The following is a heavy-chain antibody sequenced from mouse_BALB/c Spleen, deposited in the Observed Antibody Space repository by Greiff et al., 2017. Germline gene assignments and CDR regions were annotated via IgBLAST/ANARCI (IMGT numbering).Heavy chain of an antibody. J-gene: IGHJ2*01. Sequence: VQLQQSGAELVRSGASVKLSCTASGFNIKDYYMHWVKQRPEQGLEWIGWIDPENGDTEYAPKFQGKATMTADTSSNTAYLQLSSLPSEDTAVYYCNAPITTVVATDYWGQGTTLTVSS. V-gene: IGHV14-4*02. CDR3: NAPITTVVATDY. CDR1: GFNIKDYY. CDR2: IDPENGDT. D-gene: IGHD1-1*01.